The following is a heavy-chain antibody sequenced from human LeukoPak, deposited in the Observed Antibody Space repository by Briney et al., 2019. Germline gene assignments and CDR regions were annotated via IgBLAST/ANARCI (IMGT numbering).Heavy chain of an antibody. CDR3: ARVVPKSFGMDV. V-gene: IGHV4-59*01. Sequence: SETLPLTCTVSGGSISSYYWSWIRQPPGKGLEWIGYIYYSGSTNYNPSLKSRVTISVDTSKNQFSLKLSSVTAADTAVYYCARVVPKSFGMDVWGQGTTVTVSS. D-gene: IGHD2-2*01. CDR2: IYYSGST. CDR1: GGSISSYY. J-gene: IGHJ6*02.